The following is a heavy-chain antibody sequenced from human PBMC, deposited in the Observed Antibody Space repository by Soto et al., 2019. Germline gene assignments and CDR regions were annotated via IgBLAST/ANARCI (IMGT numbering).Heavy chain of an antibody. CDR3: ARVPGDY. Sequence: EVQLVESGGGLVKPGGSLRLSCAVSGFTFSTYSMNWVRQAPGKGLEWVSSISSSSTYIYYADSVKGRFTISRDNAKNSLYLQMNSVRAEDTAVYSCARVPGDYWGQGTLVTVSS. CDR1: GFTFSTYS. V-gene: IGHV3-21*01. J-gene: IGHJ4*02. CDR2: ISSSSTYI.